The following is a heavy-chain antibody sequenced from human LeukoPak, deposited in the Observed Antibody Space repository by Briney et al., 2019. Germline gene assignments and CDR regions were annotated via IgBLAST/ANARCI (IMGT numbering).Heavy chain of an antibody. CDR1: GFTFSDYY. CDR3: AKDPVNYDYSPNWFDP. D-gene: IGHD4-11*01. Sequence: GGSLRLSCAASGFTFSDYYMSWIRQAPGKGLEWVSYISSSGSTIYYADSVKGRFSISRDNSKNMLYLQMHSLRAEDTALYYCAKDPVNYDYSPNWFDPWGQGTLVTVSS. J-gene: IGHJ5*02. CDR2: ISSSGSTI. V-gene: IGHV3-11*01.